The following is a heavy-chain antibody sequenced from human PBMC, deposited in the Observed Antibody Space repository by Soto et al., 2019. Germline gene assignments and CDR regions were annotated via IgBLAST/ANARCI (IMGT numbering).Heavy chain of an antibody. J-gene: IGHJ4*02. Sequence: QVQLVQSGAEVKKPESSVKVSCKAPGGTFSTYAISWVRQAPGQGLEWMGGIIPMFGTANYAQRFQDRVTITADESTNTVYMEMSSMRSEDTAVYFWASGIQICLRRINNGYSGWGQGTLVTFSS. V-gene: IGHV1-69*12. CDR2: IIPMFGTA. CDR1: GGTFSTYA. CDR3: ASGIQICLRRINNGYSG. D-gene: IGHD3-22*01.